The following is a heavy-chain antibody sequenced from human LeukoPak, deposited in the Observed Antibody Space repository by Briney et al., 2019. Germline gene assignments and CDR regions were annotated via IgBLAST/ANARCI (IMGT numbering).Heavy chain of an antibody. V-gene: IGHV3-30*04. CDR2: ISYDGSNK. D-gene: IGHD5-18*01. J-gene: IGHJ4*02. CDR1: GFTFSSYA. Sequence: GGSLRLSCAASGFTFSSYAMHWVRHAPGKGLEWVAVISYDGSNKYYADSVKRRFTISRDNSKNTLYLQMNSLRAEDTAVYYCAIGGDTAMVLDYWGQGTLVTVSS. CDR3: AIGGDTAMVLDY.